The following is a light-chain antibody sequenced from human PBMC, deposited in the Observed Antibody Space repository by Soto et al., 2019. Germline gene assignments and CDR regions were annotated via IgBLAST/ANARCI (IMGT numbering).Light chain of an antibody. CDR3: SSYSFTNNLV. V-gene: IGLV2-8*01. CDR2: DVN. CDR1: SSDVGSYDY. J-gene: IGLJ1*01. Sequence: QSVLTQPPSASGSPGQSVTISCTGTSSDVGSYDYVSWYQQHPGKAPKLVIYDVNKWPAGVPDRFSGSKSGNTASLTVFGLRADDEADYYCSSYSFTNNLVFGTGTKLTVL.